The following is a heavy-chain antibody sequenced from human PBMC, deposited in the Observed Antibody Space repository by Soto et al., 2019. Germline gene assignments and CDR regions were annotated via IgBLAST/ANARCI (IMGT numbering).Heavy chain of an antibody. CDR1: GITATNGH. V-gene: IGHV3-53*01. J-gene: IGHJ4*02. Sequence: EVQLLESGGGLIQPGGSLRLSCAASGITATNGHMSWVRQAPGKGLEWVSVIYSDDNTYYADSVKGRFTISRDTSKNTLHLQMNSLRAEDTADYYCARDWNGDSDFDVWDQGSMVTVSS. CDR3: ARDWNGDSDFDV. CDR2: IYSDDNT. D-gene: IGHD4-17*01.